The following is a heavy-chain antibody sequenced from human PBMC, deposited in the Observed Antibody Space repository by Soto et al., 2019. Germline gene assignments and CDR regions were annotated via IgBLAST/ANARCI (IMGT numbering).Heavy chain of an antibody. J-gene: IGHJ4*02. CDR3: AKAPYSGYDQEEYYFDY. V-gene: IGHV3-23*01. CDR2: ISGSGGST. Sequence: GGSLRLSCAASGFTFSSYAMSWVRQAPGKGLEWVSAISGSGGSTYYADSVKGRFTISRDNSKNTLYLQMNSLRAGDTAVYYCAKAPYSGYDQEEYYFDYWGQGTLVTVSS. D-gene: IGHD5-12*01. CDR1: GFTFSSYA.